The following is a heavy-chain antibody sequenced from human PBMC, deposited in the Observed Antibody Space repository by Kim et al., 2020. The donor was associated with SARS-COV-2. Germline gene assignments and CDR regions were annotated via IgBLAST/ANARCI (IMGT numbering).Heavy chain of an antibody. CDR3: AREPAYDYGDYGQEVLVS. D-gene: IGHD4-17*01. CDR1: GGSISSGDYY. CDR2: IYYSGST. J-gene: IGHJ5*02. V-gene: IGHV4-30-4*01. Sequence: SETLSLTCTVSGGSISSGDYYWSWIRQPPGKGLEWIGYIYYSGSTYYNPSLKSRVTISVDTSKNQFSLKLSSVTAADTAVYYCAREPAYDYGDYGQEVLVSWGRGTLVTVSS.